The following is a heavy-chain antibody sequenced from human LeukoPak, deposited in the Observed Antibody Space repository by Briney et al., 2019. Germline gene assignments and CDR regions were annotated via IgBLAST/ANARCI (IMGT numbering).Heavy chain of an antibody. J-gene: IGHJ6*03. V-gene: IGHV4-59*01. CDR3: ARDRVGQQLVGRNYYYYYMDV. CDR2: IYYSGST. CDR1: GGSISSYY. D-gene: IGHD6-13*01. Sequence: PSETLSLTCTVSGGSISSYYWSWIRQPPGKGLEWIGYIYYSGSTNYNPSLKSRVTISVDTSKNQFSLKLSSVTAADTAVYYRARDRVGQQLVGRNYYYYYMDVWGKGTTVTISS.